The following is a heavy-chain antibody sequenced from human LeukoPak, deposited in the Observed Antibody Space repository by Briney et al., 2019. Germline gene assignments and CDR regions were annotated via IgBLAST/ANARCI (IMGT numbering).Heavy chain of an antibody. V-gene: IGHV4-34*01. D-gene: IGHD3-10*01. J-gene: IGHJ6*02. CDR1: GGSFSGYY. CDR2: INHSGST. Sequence: PSETLSLTCAVYGGSFSGYYWSWIRQPPGKGLEWMGEINHSGSTNYNPSLKSRVTISVDTSKNQFSLKLSSVTAADTAVYYCARGLGSGSYYYYGMDVWGQGTTVTVSS. CDR3: ARGLGSGSYYYYGMDV.